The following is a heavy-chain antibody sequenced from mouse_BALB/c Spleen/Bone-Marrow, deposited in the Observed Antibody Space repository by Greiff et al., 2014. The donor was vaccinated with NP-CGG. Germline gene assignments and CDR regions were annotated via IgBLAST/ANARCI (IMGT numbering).Heavy chain of an antibody. D-gene: IGHD1-2*01. CDR2: IRNKANGYTT. CDR3: ARDRTTATLYWYFDV. V-gene: IGHV7-3*02. Sequence: EVMLVESGGGLVQPGGSLRLSCATSGFTFTDYYMSWVRQPPGKALEWLGFIRNKANGYTTGYSASVKGRFTISRDNSQSILYLQMNTLRAEDSATYYCARDRTTATLYWYFDVWGAGTTVTVSS. CDR1: GFTFTDYY. J-gene: IGHJ1*01.